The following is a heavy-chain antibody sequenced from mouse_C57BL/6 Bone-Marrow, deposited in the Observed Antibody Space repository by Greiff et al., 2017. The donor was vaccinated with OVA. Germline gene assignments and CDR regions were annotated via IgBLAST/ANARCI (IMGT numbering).Heavy chain of an antibody. CDR2: ISPGSGST. CDR3: ARWGGYYVRFAY. CDR1: GYTFTGYW. Sequence: QVQLQQSGAELMKPGASVKLSCKATGYTFTGYWIEWVKQRPGHGLEWIGEISPGSGSTNYNEKFKGKATFTADTSSNTAYMQLSSLTTEDSAIYDCARWGGYYVRFAYWGQGTLVTVSA. V-gene: IGHV1-9*01. J-gene: IGHJ3*01. D-gene: IGHD2-3*01.